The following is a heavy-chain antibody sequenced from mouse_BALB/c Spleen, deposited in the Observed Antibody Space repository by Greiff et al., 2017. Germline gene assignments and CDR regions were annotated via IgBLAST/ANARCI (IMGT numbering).Heavy chain of an antibody. CDR3: ARGGGYGNLFAY. CDR1: GFTFSDYY. Sequence: EVKLMESGGGLVKPGGSLKLSCAASGFTFSDYYMYWVRQTPEKRLEWVATISDGGSYTYYPDSVKGRFTISRDNAKNNLYLQMSSLKSEDTAMYYCARGGGYGNLFAYWGQGTLVTVSA. CDR2: ISDGGSYT. V-gene: IGHV5-4*02. D-gene: IGHD2-10*02. J-gene: IGHJ3*01.